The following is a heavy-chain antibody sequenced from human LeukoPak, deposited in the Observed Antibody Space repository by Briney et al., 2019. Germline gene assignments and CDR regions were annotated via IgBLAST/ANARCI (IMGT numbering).Heavy chain of an antibody. CDR3: ARPGGSGSHSY. D-gene: IGHD1-26*01. V-gene: IGHV4-59*12. CDR1: GDSISSYY. Sequence: SETLSLTCSVSGDSISSYYWNWIRQPPGKGLEWIGYIFYSGTTNYNPSLKSRVAISIDTSRTQFSLKLSSVTAADTAVYYCARPGGSGSHSYWGQGTLVTVST. J-gene: IGHJ4*02. CDR2: IFYSGTT.